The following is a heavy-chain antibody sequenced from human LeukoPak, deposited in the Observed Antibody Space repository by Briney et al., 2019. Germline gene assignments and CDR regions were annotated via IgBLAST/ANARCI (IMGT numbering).Heavy chain of an antibody. D-gene: IGHD6-6*01. V-gene: IGHV4-59*08. CDR3: ARHQGSSDDY. Sequence: SETLSLTCTVSRGSISSYYWSWIRQPPGKGLEWIGYIDNSGSTNSNPSLKSRVTMSVDTSKNQFSLKLSSVTAADTAVYYCARHQGSSDDYWGQGTLVTVSS. J-gene: IGHJ4*02. CDR1: RGSISSYY. CDR2: IDNSGST.